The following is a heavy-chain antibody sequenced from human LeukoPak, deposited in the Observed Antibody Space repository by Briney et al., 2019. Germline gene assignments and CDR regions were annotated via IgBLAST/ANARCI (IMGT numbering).Heavy chain of an antibody. D-gene: IGHD6-19*01. CDR3: AKDRVGNSRGWYDY. J-gene: IGHJ4*02. CDR2: IDWISGSI. V-gene: IGHV3-9*01. Sequence: SLRLSCAASGFTFDDYAMHWVRQAPGKGLEWVSGIDWISGSIGYADSVKGRFTISRDNAKNSLYLQMNSLRAEDTALYYCAKDRVGNSRGWYDYWGQGTLVTVSS. CDR1: GFTFDDYA.